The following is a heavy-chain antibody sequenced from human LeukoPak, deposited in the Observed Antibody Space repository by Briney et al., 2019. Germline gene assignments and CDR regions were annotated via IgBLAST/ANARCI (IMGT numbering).Heavy chain of an antibody. V-gene: IGHV3-30*02. Sequence: GGSLRPSCTTSKFNFNSYGMTWVRQAPGKGLEWVAVIWYDGSNKYYADSVKGRFTISRDNSKNTLYLQMNSLRAEDTAVYYCAKDSSSSGYYYYYMDVWGKGTTVTVSS. J-gene: IGHJ6*03. CDR3: AKDSSSSGYYYYYMDV. D-gene: IGHD6-6*01. CDR1: KFNFNSYG. CDR2: IWYDGSNK.